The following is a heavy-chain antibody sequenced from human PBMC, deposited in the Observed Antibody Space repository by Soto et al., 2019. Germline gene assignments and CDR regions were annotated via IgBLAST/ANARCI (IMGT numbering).Heavy chain of an antibody. V-gene: IGHV3-74*01. J-gene: IGHJ3*02. CDR2: INSDGSST. Sequence: GGSLRLSCAASGFTFSSYWMHWVRQAPGKGLVWVSRINSDGSSTSYADSVKGRFTISRDNAKNTLYLQMNSLRAEDTAVYYCARPRDYDYIWGSYDAFDIWGQGTMVTVSS. D-gene: IGHD3-16*01. CDR3: ARPRDYDYIWGSYDAFDI. CDR1: GFTFSSYW.